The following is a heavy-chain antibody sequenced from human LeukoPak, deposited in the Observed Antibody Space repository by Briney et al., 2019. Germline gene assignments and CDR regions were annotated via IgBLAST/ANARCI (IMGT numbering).Heavy chain of an antibody. V-gene: IGHV3-7*01. D-gene: IGHD4-23*01. CDR3: ARDRGYSSFDY. J-gene: IGHJ4*02. CDR2: IKEDGSEI. CDR1: AFNFSSYC. Sequence: GGSLRLSCEDSAFNFSSYCMSWLRQAPGKGLEWVANIKEDGSEINYVDSVKGRFTISRDNAKNSLFLQMNSLRVEDTAVYYCARDRGYSSFDYWGQGTLVTVSS.